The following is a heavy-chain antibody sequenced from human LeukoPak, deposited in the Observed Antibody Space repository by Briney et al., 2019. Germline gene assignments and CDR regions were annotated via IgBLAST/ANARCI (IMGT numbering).Heavy chain of an antibody. J-gene: IGHJ4*02. Sequence: PSETLSLTCAVYSGSFNDYYWSWIRQPPGKGLEWIGEINPSGSTNYNPSLKSRVIISVDTSKKQFSLKLSSVSAADTAVYYCARRYYFRYFGYWGQGSLVTVSS. D-gene: IGHD3-10*02. CDR3: ARRYYFRYFGY. CDR2: INPSGST. V-gene: IGHV4-34*01. CDR1: SGSFNDYY.